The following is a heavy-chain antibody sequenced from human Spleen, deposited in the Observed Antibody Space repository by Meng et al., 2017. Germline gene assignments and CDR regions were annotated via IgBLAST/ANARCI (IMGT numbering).Heavy chain of an antibody. Sequence: ASVKVSCKASGYTFTSYDINWVRQATGQGLEWMGWMNPNSGNTGYAQKFQGRVTITRNTSISTAYMELSSLRSEDTAVYYCARVDGLERVAFDIWGQGTMVTVSS. CDR2: MNPNSGNT. J-gene: IGHJ3*02. V-gene: IGHV1-8*03. D-gene: IGHD3-3*01. CDR1: GYTFTSYD. CDR3: ARVDGLERVAFDI.